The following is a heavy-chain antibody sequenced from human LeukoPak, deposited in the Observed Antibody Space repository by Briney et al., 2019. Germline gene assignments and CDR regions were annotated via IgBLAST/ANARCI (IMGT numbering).Heavy chain of an antibody. D-gene: IGHD6-6*01. V-gene: IGHV4-34*01. CDR2: INHSGST. CDR3: ARRAARTERYYYYMDV. Sequence: SETLSLTCAVYGGSFSVYHWSWIRQPPGKGLEWIGEINHSGSTNYNSSLKSRVTISVDTSKSQFSLRLNSVTAADTAVYYCARRAARTERYYYYMDVWGKGTTVTVSS. CDR1: GGSFSVYH. J-gene: IGHJ6*03.